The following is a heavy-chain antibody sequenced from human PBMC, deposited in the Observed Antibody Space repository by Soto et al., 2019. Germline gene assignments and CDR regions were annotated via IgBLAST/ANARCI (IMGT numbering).Heavy chain of an antibody. CDR1: GGTFSSYA. CDR2: IIPIFGTA. Sequence: QVQLVQSGAEVKKPGSSVKVSCKASGGTFSSYAISWVRQAPGQGLEWMGGIIPIFGTANYAQKFQGRVTITADESTSTAYMELSSLRSEDTPVYYCARAGYYYGSGSPDAFDIWGQGTMVTVSS. CDR3: ARAGYYYGSGSPDAFDI. J-gene: IGHJ3*02. D-gene: IGHD3-10*01. V-gene: IGHV1-69*01.